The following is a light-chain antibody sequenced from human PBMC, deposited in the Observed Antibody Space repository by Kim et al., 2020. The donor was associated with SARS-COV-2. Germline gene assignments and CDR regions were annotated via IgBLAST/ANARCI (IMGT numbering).Light chain of an antibody. J-gene: IGLJ3*02. CDR2: YND. Sequence: APGQTAKSNRGGDNIGTKTDHWYQQRPGQAQIMVIYYNDDRPSGIPERFSGSKSEDTDALTINRVDGGDEADYFCQVWDAHSDHWVFGGGTKLTVL. CDR1: NIGTKT. V-gene: IGLV3-21*04. CDR3: QVWDAHSDHWV.